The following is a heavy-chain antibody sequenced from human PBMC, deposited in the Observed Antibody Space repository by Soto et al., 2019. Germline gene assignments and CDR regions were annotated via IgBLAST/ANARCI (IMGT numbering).Heavy chain of an antibody. V-gene: IGHV3-48*02. D-gene: IGHD1-26*01. CDR3: ARSSGSYLGSYYYGMDV. CDR2: ISSSSSTI. CDR1: GFTFSSYS. Sequence: EVQLVESGGGLVQPGGSLRLSCAASGFTFSSYSMNWVRQAPGKGLEWVSYISSSSSTIYYADSVKGRFTISRDNAKNSLYLQMNSLRDEDTAVYYCARSSGSYLGSYYYGMDVWGQGTTVTVSS. J-gene: IGHJ6*02.